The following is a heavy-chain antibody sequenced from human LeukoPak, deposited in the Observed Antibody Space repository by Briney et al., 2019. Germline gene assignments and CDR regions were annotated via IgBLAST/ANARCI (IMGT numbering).Heavy chain of an antibody. Sequence: SETLSLTCTVSGGSISSHYWSWIRQPPGKGLEWNGYIYYSGRTNYNPSLKSRVTISVDTSKNQFSLKLSSVTAADTAVYYCARGRGYWPFDYWGQGTLVTVSS. CDR1: GGSISSHY. CDR2: IYYSGRT. D-gene: IGHD3-22*01. J-gene: IGHJ4*02. V-gene: IGHV4-59*11. CDR3: ARGRGYWPFDY.